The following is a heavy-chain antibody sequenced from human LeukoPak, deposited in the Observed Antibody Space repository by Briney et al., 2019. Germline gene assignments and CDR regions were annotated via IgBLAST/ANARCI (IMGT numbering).Heavy chain of an antibody. Sequence: SQTLSLTCTVSGDSISSGSYYWGWIRQPAGKGLEWIGRIYTSGSTNYNPSLKSRVTISLDTSKNQFPLELSSVTAADTALYYCATDGSSGWRYYFDYWGQGTLVTVSS. CDR2: IYTSGST. CDR3: ATDGSSGWRYYFDY. CDR1: GDSISSGSYY. V-gene: IGHV4-61*02. J-gene: IGHJ4*02. D-gene: IGHD6-19*01.